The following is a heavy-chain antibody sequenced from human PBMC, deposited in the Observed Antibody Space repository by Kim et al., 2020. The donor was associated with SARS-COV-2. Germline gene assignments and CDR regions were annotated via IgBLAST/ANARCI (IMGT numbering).Heavy chain of an antibody. Sequence: TYYNLSLKSRVTMSVEASENQFSLRLSSVTAADTAMYYCATDYKRHRVLLSWGQGTLVTVSS. CDR3: ATDYKRHRVLLS. D-gene: IGHD1-1*01. V-gene: IGHV4-28*03. J-gene: IGHJ5*02. CDR2: T.